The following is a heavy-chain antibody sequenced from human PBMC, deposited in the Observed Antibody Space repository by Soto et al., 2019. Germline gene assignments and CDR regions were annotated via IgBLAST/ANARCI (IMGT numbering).Heavy chain of an antibody. CDR2: ISSSSSTI. J-gene: IGHJ4*02. Sequence: GGSLRLSCAASGFTFSSYSMNWVRQAPGKGLEWVSYISSSSSTIYYADSVKGRFTISRDNAKNSLYLQMNSLRDEDTAVYYCASSSYGYRTLNHWPCFDYWGQGTLVTVSS. V-gene: IGHV3-48*02. CDR1: GFTFSSYS. CDR3: ASSSYGYRTLNHWPCFDY. D-gene: IGHD5-18*01.